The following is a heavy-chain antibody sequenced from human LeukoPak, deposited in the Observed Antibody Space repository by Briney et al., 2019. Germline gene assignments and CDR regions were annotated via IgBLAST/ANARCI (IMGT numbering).Heavy chain of an antibody. J-gene: IGHJ4*02. CDR1: GGSISSYY. CDR2: IYTGGST. V-gene: IGHV4-4*07. D-gene: IGHD6-13*01. Sequence: SETLSLTCTVSGGSISSYYWSWIRQPAGKGLEWIGHIYTGGSTNYNPSLKSRVTMSVDTSKNQFSLKLSSVTAADTAAYYCARSTAAGEFFDYWGQGTLVTVSS. CDR3: ARSTAAGEFFDY.